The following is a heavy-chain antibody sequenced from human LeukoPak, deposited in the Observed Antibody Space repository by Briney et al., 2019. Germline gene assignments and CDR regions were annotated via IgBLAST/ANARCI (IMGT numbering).Heavy chain of an antibody. CDR1: GYTFTGYY. Sequence: GASVKVSCKASGYTFTGYYMHWVRQAPGQGLEWMGWINPNSGGTNYAQKFQGRVTMTRDTSISTAYMELSRLRSEDTAVYYCARQGGSIVLVPAAYNWFDPWGQGTLVTVSS. V-gene: IGHV1-2*02. CDR3: ARQGGSIVLVPAAYNWFDP. D-gene: IGHD2-2*01. CDR2: INPNSGGT. J-gene: IGHJ5*02.